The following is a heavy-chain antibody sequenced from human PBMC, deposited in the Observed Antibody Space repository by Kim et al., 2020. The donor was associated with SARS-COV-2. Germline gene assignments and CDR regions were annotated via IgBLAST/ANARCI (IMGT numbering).Heavy chain of an antibody. CDR2: INPDDSDT. J-gene: IGHJ1*01. CDR1: GYRFTTYW. V-gene: IGHV5-51*01. Sequence: GESLKISCKGSGYRFTTYWIAWVRQMPGKGLEWMGIINPDDSDTRYSPSFQGHVTISVDKSINTAYLQWSSLKASDTAIYYCARPRFCSSASCHYFEPWG. D-gene: IGHD2-2*01. CDR3: ARPRFCSSASCHYFEP.